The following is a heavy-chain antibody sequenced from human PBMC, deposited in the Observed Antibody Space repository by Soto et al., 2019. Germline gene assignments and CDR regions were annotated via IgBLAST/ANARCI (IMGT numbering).Heavy chain of an antibody. Sequence: QLQLQESGPGLVKPSETLSLTCTVSGGSISSSSYYWGWIRQPPGKGLEWIGSIYYSGSTYYNPSLKSRVTISVDTSKNQFSLKLSSVTAADTAVYYCAAMGRGYYYGSGSLFDYWGQGTLVTVSS. V-gene: IGHV4-39*01. CDR2: IYYSGST. CDR3: AAMGRGYYYGSGSLFDY. CDR1: GGSISSSSYY. J-gene: IGHJ4*02. D-gene: IGHD3-10*01.